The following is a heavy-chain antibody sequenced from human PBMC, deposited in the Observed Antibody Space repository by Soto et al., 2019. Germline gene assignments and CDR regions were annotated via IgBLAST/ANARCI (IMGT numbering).Heavy chain of an antibody. J-gene: IGHJ6*03. Sequence: PSETLSLTCTVSGGSVSSGSYYWSWIRQPPGKGLEWIGEINHSGSTNYNPSLKSRVTISVDTSKNQFSLKLSSVTAADTAVYYCARAPPLRRNYYYYMDVWGKGTTVTVSS. CDR1: GGSVSSGSYY. V-gene: IGHV4-61*01. CDR3: ARAPPLRRNYYYYMDV. CDR2: INHSGST.